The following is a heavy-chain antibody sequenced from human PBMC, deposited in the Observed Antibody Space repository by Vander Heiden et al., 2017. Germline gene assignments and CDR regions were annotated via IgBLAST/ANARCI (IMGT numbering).Heavy chain of an antibody. CDR3: AKSPRLVGSQLDY. D-gene: IGHD3-9*01. Sequence: EVQLLVSGGGLVQPGGSLRLSWAASGFTFRSYDLRWVRQAPRKGLEWVSAISGSGGSTYNADSVKGRFTISRDNSKNTLYLQMNSLRAEDTAVYYCAKSPRLVGSQLDYWGQGTLVTVSS. CDR2: ISGSGGST. J-gene: IGHJ4*02. V-gene: IGHV3-23*01. CDR1: GFTFRSYD.